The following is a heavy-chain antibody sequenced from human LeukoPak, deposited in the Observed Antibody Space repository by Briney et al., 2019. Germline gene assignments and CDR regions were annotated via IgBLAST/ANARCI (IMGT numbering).Heavy chain of an antibody. Sequence: ASVKVSCKASGYTFTSYDINWVRQATGQGLEWMGWMNPNSGNTGYAQKFQGRVTITRNTSISTAYMELSSLRSEDTAVYYCARDQIAVAGRGFDYWGQGTLVTVSS. V-gene: IGHV1-8*03. J-gene: IGHJ4*02. CDR3: ARDQIAVAGRGFDY. CDR2: MNPNSGNT. D-gene: IGHD6-19*01. CDR1: GYTFTSYD.